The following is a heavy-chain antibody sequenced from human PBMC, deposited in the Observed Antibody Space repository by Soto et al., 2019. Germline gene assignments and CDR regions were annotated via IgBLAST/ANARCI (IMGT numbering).Heavy chain of an antibody. Sequence: PXGSLILSCAASGFTFSSYSMNGVRQAPGKGLEWVSSISSSSSYIYYADSVKGRFTISRDNAKNSLYLQMNSLRAEDTAVHYCARSRSGAGTARYYYYGMDVWGQGTTVTVSS. CDR2: ISSSSSYI. CDR1: GFTFSSYS. J-gene: IGHJ6*02. CDR3: ARSRSGAGTARYYYYGMDV. D-gene: IGHD6-19*01. V-gene: IGHV3-21*01.